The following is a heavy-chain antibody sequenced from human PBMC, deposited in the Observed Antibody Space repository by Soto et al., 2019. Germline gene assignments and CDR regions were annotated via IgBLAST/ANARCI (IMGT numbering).Heavy chain of an antibody. V-gene: IGHV4-34*01. J-gene: IGHJ6*02. CDR1: GGSFSGYY. D-gene: IGHD4-17*01. Sequence: SETLSLTCAVYGGSFSGYYWSWIRQPPGKGLEWIGEINHSGSTNYNPSLKSRVTISVDTSKNQFSLKLSSVTAADTAVYYCARGHIRTTTVIYYYYYGMDVWGQETTVTVSS. CDR2: INHSGST. CDR3: ARGHIRTTTVIYYYYYGMDV.